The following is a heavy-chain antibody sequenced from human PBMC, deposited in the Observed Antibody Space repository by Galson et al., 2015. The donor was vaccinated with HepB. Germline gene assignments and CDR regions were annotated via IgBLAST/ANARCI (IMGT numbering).Heavy chain of an antibody. J-gene: IGHJ6*02. CDR1: GYTFTSYG. V-gene: IGHV1-46*01. CDR3: ARAPYGGFLEWLLSAYYYGMDV. CDR2: INPSGGST. D-gene: IGHD3-3*01. Sequence: SVKVSCKASGYTFTSYGISWVRQAPGQGLEWMGIINPSGGSTSYAQKFQGRVAMTRDTSTSTVYMELSSLRSEDTAVYYCARAPYGGFLEWLLSAYYYGMDVWGQGTTVTVSS.